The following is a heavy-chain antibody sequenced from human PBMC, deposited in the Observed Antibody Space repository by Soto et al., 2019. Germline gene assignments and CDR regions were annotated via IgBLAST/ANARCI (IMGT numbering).Heavy chain of an antibody. V-gene: IGHV1-69*13. CDR2: TIPIFGTA. J-gene: IGHJ4*02. D-gene: IGHD6-6*01. CDR3: ARDKTSSYRESRYYFDY. Sequence: SVKVSCKASGGTFSSYAISWVRQAPGQGLEWMGGTIPIFGTANYAQKFQGRVTITADESTSTAYMELSSLRSEDTAVYYCARDKTSSYRESRYYFDYWGQGTLVTVSS. CDR1: GGTFSSYA.